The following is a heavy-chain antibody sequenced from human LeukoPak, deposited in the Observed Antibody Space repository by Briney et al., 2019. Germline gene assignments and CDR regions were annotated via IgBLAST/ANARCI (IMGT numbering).Heavy chain of an antibody. CDR3: ARKHDSVYYYYYMDV. Sequence: GGSLRLSCAVSGFTFDDYAMHWVRQAPGKGLEWVSGISWNSGSIVYADSVKGRFTISRDNAKKSLYLQMNSLRAEDTAVYYCARKHDSVYYYYYMDVWGKGTTVTVSS. D-gene: IGHD3-3*01. CDR2: ISWNSGSI. CDR1: GFTFDDYA. V-gene: IGHV3-9*01. J-gene: IGHJ6*03.